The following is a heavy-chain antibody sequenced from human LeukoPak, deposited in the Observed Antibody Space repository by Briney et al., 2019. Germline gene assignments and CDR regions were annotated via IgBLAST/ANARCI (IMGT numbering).Heavy chain of an antibody. Sequence: GGSLRLSCAASGFTFSSYSMNWVRQAPGKGLEWVSSISSSSSYIYYADSVKGRFTISRDNAKNSLYLQMNSLRAEDTAVYYCARVSCSGGSCYYYYYGMDVWGQGTTVTVSS. CDR3: ARVSCSGGSCYYYYYGMDV. CDR1: GFTFSSYS. CDR2: ISSSSSYI. J-gene: IGHJ6*02. V-gene: IGHV3-21*01. D-gene: IGHD2-15*01.